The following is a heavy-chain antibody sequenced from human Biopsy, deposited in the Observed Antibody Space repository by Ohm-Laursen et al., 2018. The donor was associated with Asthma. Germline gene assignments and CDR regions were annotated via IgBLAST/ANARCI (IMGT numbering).Heavy chain of an antibody. CDR3: ARDLSGYCTSSACYGFDS. J-gene: IGHJ5*01. CDR1: GGSIGRGGYY. CDR2: INYSGST. Sequence: SQTLSLTCLVSGGSIGRGGYYWSWMRHFPGKGLEWIGYINYSGSTFYSPSLESRVTVLVDTSKNQFSLKLSSVTAADTAVYYCARDLSGYCTSSACYGFDSWGQGTLVTVSS. V-gene: IGHV4-31*03. D-gene: IGHD2-8*01.